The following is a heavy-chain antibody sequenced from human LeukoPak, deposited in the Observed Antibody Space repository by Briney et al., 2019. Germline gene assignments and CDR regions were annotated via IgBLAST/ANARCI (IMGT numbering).Heavy chain of an antibody. V-gene: IGHV3-30-3*01. CDR2: ISYDGSNK. CDR1: GLTFSSYA. CDR3: ARGITYYYDSSGPDY. Sequence: GGSLRLSCAASGLTFSSYAMHWVRQAPGKGLEWVAVISYDGSNKYYADSVKGRFTISRDNSKNTLYLQMNSLRAEDTAVYYCARGITYYYDSSGPDYWGQGTLVTVSS. J-gene: IGHJ4*02. D-gene: IGHD3-22*01.